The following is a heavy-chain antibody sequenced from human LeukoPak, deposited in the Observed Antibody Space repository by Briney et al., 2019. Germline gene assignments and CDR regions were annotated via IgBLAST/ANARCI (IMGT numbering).Heavy chain of an antibody. CDR1: GKSFSGYY. CDR3: ARGRVSVTGYYFAMDV. Sequence: SETLSLTCTVYGKSFSGYYWTCIRQSPGKGLEWIGEINHSGSTNCNPSLKSRVSISIDTSKNHLSLKLSSVTAADTAVYYCARGRVSVTGYYFAMDVWGQGTTVTVSS. J-gene: IGHJ6*02. D-gene: IGHD2-21*02. CDR2: INHSGST. V-gene: IGHV4-34*01.